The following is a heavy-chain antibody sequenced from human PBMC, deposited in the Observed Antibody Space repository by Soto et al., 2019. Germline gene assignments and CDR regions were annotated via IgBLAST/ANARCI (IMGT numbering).Heavy chain of an antibody. D-gene: IGHD3-16*01. CDR2: ITGTSAFT. CDR3: ARDNLAFQGAFDL. Sequence: GGSLRLSCAASGFVFSDFQFNWVRQAPGGGLEWLSSITGTSAFTEYAESIEGRFTISRDNPNKLLFLHMDNLRPEDTAVYYCARDNLAFQGAFDLWGKGTLVTVSS. CDR1: GFVFSDFQ. V-gene: IGHV3-21*01. J-gene: IGHJ4*02.